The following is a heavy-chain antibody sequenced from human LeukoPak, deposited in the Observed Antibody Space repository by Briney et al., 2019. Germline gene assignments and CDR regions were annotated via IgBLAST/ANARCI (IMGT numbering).Heavy chain of an antibody. J-gene: IGHJ4*02. D-gene: IGHD3-9*01. CDR2: INAGNGNT. CDR1: GYIFTSYA. V-gene: IGHV1-3*01. Sequence: ASVKVSCKASGYIFTSYAIQWVRQAPEQRLEWMGWINAGNGNTRYSEKFQDKITITSDKSATTVYMELSSLTSEDTAVYYCARDKVLTGYRQLFDYWGQGTLVTVSS. CDR3: ARDKVLTGYRQLFDY.